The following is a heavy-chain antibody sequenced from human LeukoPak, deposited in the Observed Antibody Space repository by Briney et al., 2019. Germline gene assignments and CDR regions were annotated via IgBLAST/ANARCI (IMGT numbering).Heavy chain of an antibody. Sequence: SLRLSCAASGFTFDDYAMHWVRQAPGKGLEWVSGISWNSGGIGYADSVKGRFTISRDNAKNSVYPQMNSLRAEDTALYYCAKGYSYGYDYLDYWGQGTLVTVSS. J-gene: IGHJ4*02. CDR1: GFTFDDYA. D-gene: IGHD5-18*01. CDR2: ISWNSGGI. V-gene: IGHV3-9*01. CDR3: AKGYSYGYDYLDY.